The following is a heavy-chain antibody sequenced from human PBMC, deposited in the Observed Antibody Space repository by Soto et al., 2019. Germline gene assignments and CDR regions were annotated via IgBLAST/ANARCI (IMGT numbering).Heavy chain of an antibody. V-gene: IGHV1-69*01. J-gene: IGHJ5*02. D-gene: IGHD3-10*01. CDR2: IIPIFGTA. CDR3: ARDRGRPIGSGELSARGKDL. CDR1: GGTFSSYA. Sequence: SVNLSCKAAGGTFSSYAISWVRQAPGQGLEWMGGIIPIFGTANYAQKFQGRVTITADESTSTAYMELRSLRSEDTAVYYCARDRGRPIGSGELSARGKDLLGQ.